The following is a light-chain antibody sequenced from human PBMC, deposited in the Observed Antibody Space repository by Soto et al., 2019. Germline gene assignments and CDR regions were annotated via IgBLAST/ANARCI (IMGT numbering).Light chain of an antibody. J-gene: IGLJ1*01. CDR2: EVS. CDR3: SSYTSSSTL. CDR1: SSDVGSYNY. V-gene: IGLV2-14*01. Sequence: QSALTQPASVSGSPGQSITISCTGTSSDVGSYNYVSWYQQHPGKAPKPMIYEVSDRPSGISSRLSGSKSGNTASLTISALQTEDEADYYRSSYTSSSTLFGTGTNSPS.